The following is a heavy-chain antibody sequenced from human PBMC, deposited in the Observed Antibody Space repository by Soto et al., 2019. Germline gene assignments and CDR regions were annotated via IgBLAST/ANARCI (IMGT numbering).Heavy chain of an antibody. CDR3: ARIEGDCRGGSCYSGGFDY. J-gene: IGHJ4*02. D-gene: IGHD2-15*01. Sequence: PGGSLRLSCAASGFTFSDYYMTWIRQAPGKGLEWVSYIDNSSTIKYYADSVKGRFTISRDNTKNSLSLRMNSLGAEDTAIYYCARIEGDCRGGSCYSGGFDYWAREPWSPSPQ. V-gene: IGHV3-11*01. CDR2: IDNSSTIK. CDR1: GFTFSDYY.